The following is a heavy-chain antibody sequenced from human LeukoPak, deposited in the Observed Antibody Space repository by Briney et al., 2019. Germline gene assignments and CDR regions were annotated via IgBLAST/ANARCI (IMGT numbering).Heavy chain of an antibody. CDR3: ARDTVSSSYYYDSSGYYY. Sequence: SETLSLTCTVSGGSISSSSYYWGWIRQPPGKGLEWIGSIYYSGSTYYNPSLKSRVTISVDTSKNQFSLKLSSVTAADTAVYYCARDTVSSSYYYDSSGYYYWGQGTLVTVSS. CDR2: IYYSGST. J-gene: IGHJ4*02. D-gene: IGHD3-22*01. CDR1: GGSISSSSYY. V-gene: IGHV4-39*07.